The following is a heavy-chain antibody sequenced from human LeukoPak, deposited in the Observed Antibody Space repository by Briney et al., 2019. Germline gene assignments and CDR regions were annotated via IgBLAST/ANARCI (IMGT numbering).Heavy chain of an antibody. CDR3: AKNYHDSSGPFSWAFHM. D-gene: IGHD3-22*01. J-gene: IGHJ3*02. CDR1: GFTFRIYA. Sequence: GGSLRLSCAASGFTFRIYAMTWVRQAPGKGPEWVSGALSGGTTTYYADSVKGRFTISRDNYKGILFLQMNSLRAEDTAAYYCAKNYHDSSGPFSWAFHMWGQGTTVTVSS. V-gene: IGHV3-23*01. CDR2: ALSGGTTT.